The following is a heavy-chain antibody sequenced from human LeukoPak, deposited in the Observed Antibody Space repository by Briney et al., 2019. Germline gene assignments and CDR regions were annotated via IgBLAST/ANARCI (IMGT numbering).Heavy chain of an antibody. Sequence: SETLSLTCAVYGGSFSGYYWSWIRQPPGKGLEWIGEINHSGSTNYNPSLKSRVTISVDTSKNQFSLKLSSVTAADTAVYYCARVGPSSGPPLYYFDYWGQGTLVTVSS. CDR2: INHSGST. CDR3: ARVGPSSGPPLYYFDY. CDR1: GGSFSGYY. J-gene: IGHJ4*02. V-gene: IGHV4-34*01. D-gene: IGHD3-22*01.